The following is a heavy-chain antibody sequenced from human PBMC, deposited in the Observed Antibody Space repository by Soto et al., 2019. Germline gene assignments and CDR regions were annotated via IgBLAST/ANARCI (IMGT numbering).Heavy chain of an antibody. CDR3: ARGGGRGYTELDP. CDR1: GYTFTAYY. Sequence: QVQLVQSGAEVKKPGASVKVSCKASGYTFTAYYMHWVRQAPGQRLAWMGWINPNTGGPYHAQNFRGWVTTTRDPSTPTAYMELASLRSDDTAVYYCARGGGRGYTELDPWGHGTLVIVSS. CDR2: INPNTGGP. D-gene: IGHD5-12*01. V-gene: IGHV1-2*04. J-gene: IGHJ5*02.